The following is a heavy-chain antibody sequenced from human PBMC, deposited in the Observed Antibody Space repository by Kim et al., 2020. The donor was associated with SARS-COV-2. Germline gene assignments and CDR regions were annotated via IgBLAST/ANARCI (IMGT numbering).Heavy chain of an antibody. D-gene: IGHD3-22*01. Sequence: GGSLRLSCTTSGLNFADYAMSWVRQAPGKGLEWVAFIRSKRYDETTEYAASVKCRFIISRDDSKRIAYLQMNGLKTEDTAVYYCTSGPYYYDSAAYYHDYWRQGTLVTVSS. CDR1: GLNFADYA. CDR3: TSGPYYYDSAAYYHDY. J-gene: IGHJ4*02. V-gene: IGHV3-49*04. CDR2: IRSKRYDETT.